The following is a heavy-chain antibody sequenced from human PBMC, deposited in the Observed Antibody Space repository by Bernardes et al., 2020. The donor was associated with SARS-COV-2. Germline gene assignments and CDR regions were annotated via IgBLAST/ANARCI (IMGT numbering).Heavy chain of an antibody. V-gene: IGHV3-9*01. Sequence: GGSLRLSCAASGFTFDDYAMHWVRQAPGKGLEWVSGISWNSGSIGYADSVKGRFTISRDNAKNSLYLQMNSLRAEDTALYYCVYIGSGSYHFDYWGQGTLVTVSS. CDR3: VYIGSGSYHFDY. D-gene: IGHD3-10*01. CDR1: GFTFDDYA. J-gene: IGHJ4*02. CDR2: ISWNSGSI.